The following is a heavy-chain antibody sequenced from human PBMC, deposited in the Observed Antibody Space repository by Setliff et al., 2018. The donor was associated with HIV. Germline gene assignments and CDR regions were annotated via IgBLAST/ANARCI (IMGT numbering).Heavy chain of an antibody. CDR3: AKLLYPQLWPLDIDH. D-gene: IGHD1-1*01. CDR1: GFTFRDFA. CDR2: ISGGGGGK. Sequence: GGSLRLSCAASGFTFRDFALNWVRQSPGKGLEWVSSISGGGGGKTYADSVKGRFTLFRDTSKDTLYLQMNSLRADDTAVYYCAKLLYPQLWPLDIDHWGKGTTVTVSS. J-gene: IGHJ6*03. V-gene: IGHV3-23*01.